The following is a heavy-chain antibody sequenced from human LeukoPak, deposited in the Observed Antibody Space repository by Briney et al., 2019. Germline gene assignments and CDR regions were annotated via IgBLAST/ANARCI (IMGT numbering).Heavy chain of an antibody. CDR3: ARDMGPYGGSPGAS. CDR2: VATGGTGP. D-gene: IGHD4-23*01. J-gene: IGHJ5*02. CDR1: GFTFSGYW. Sequence: GGSLRLSCAASGFTFSGYWMHWVRQAPGKGLVWVSRVATGGTGPSYADSVKGRFTISRDNAKNTLYLQMNSLSAEDTAVYFCARDMGPYGGSPGASWGQGTLVTVSS. V-gene: IGHV3-74*01.